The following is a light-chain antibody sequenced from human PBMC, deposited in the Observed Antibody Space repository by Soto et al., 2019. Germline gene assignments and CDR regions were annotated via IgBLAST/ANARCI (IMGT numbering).Light chain of an antibody. CDR1: SSDVGGYNY. V-gene: IGLV2-14*03. J-gene: IGLJ1*01. CDR2: DVS. CDR3: SSYTTSNTRQIV. Sequence: QSVLTQAASVSGSPGQSISISCTGTSSDVGGYNYVSWYQHHPGKAPKLLIYDVSNRPSGVSNRFSGSKSDNTASLTISGLQPEDEADYYCSSYTTSNTRQIVFGTGTRSPS.